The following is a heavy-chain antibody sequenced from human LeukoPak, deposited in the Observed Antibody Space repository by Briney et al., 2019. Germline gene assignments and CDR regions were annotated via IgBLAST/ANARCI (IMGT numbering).Heavy chain of an antibody. CDR1: GYTFTGYY. CDR2: INPNSGGT. J-gene: IGHJ4*02. Sequence: ASVKVSCKASGYTFTGYYLHWVRQAPGQGLEWMGWINPNSGGTSSAQKFQGRVTMTWDTSISTAYMDLNRLTSDDTALYYCARDHHDISRNYYLTYVWGQGTLVTVSS. V-gene: IGHV1-2*02. D-gene: IGHD3-10*01. CDR3: ARDHHDISRNYYLTYV.